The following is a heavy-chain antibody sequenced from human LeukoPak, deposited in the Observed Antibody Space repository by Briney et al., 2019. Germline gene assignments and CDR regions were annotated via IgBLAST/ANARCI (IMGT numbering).Heavy chain of an antibody. CDR3: ARDSGSYLQPTDY. D-gene: IGHD1-26*01. V-gene: IGHV3-30*03. CDR1: GFTFSTYG. CDR2: ISSDDNNK. J-gene: IGHJ4*02. Sequence: GGSLRLSCAASGFTFSTYGMHWVRQAPGKGLEWVAVISSDDNNKKCADSVKGRFTISRDNSKNTLYLQMSSLRTEDTAVYYCARDSGSYLQPTDYWGQGTLVTVSS.